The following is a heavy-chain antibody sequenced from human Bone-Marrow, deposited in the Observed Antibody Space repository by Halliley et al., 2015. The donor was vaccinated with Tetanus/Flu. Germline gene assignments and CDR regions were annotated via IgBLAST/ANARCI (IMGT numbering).Heavy chain of an antibody. CDR2: INQSVGT. CDR1: GGSLSGSY. Sequence: TLSLTCAVYGGSLSGSYWSWIRQPPGKGLEWIGEINQSVGTKYNPSLKSRVTISVDTSKNQFSLKLTSVTAADTALYFCARARTSDSSGYFKCFYYWGQGTLVTVSS. CDR3: ARARTSDSSGYFKCFYY. V-gene: IGHV4-34*01. D-gene: IGHD3-22*01. J-gene: IGHJ4*02.